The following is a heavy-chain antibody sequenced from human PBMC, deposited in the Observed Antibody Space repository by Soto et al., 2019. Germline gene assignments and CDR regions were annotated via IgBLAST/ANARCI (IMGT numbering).Heavy chain of an antibody. Sequence: SETLSLTCTVSGYSITNGYFWGWIRQPPGKGLECIGSMYHSGNTYYNPSLKSRVTISVDTSKNQFSLRLSSVTAADTAVYYCARLYDSSGYQHYFDYWGQGTPVTVSS. J-gene: IGHJ4*02. CDR2: MYHSGNT. V-gene: IGHV4-38-2*02. CDR1: GYSITNGYF. D-gene: IGHD3-22*01. CDR3: ARLYDSSGYQHYFDY.